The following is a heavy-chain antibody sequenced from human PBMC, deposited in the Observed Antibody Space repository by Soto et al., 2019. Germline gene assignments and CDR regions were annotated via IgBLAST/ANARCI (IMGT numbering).Heavy chain of an antibody. CDR1: GFTFSSYA. CDR3: AKDLRELLWFGELFTAPNWFDP. CDR2: ISGSGGST. D-gene: IGHD3-10*01. V-gene: IGHV3-23*01. J-gene: IGHJ5*02. Sequence: GVSLRLSCAASGFTFSSYAMSWVRQAPGKGLEWVSAISGSGGSTYYADSVKGRFTISRDNSKNTLYLQMNSLRAEDTAVYYCAKDLRELLWFGELFTAPNWFDPWGQGTLVTVSS.